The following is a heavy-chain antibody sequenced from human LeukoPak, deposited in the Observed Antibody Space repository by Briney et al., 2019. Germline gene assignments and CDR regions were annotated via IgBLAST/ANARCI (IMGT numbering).Heavy chain of an antibody. Sequence: PGGSLRLSCAASGFTVSSKYMSWVRQAPGKGLEWVSIIYSGGSTYYADSVKGRFTISRDNSKNTLYLQLNRLRAEDTAVYYCAKGGAVSSKSITMIRGTRRYYYYMDVWGKGTTVTISS. J-gene: IGHJ6*03. D-gene: IGHD3-10*01. CDR2: IYSGGST. CDR3: AKGGAVSSKSITMIRGTRRYYYYMDV. CDR1: GFTVSSKY. V-gene: IGHV3-53*01.